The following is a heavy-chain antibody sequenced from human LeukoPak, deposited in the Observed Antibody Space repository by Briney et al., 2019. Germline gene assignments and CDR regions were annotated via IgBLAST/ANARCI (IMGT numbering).Heavy chain of an antibody. CDR1: GFTFSDRY. Sequence: GGSLRLSCAASGFTFSDRYMDWVRQAPGKGLEWVGRTRNKANSYTTEYAASVKGRFTISRDESKNSLYLQMNSLNTEDTAVYYCARAISDSNGHYYFDYWGQGTLVTVSS. D-gene: IGHD3-22*01. CDR2: TRNKANSYTT. CDR3: ARAISDSNGHYYFDY. J-gene: IGHJ4*02. V-gene: IGHV3-72*01.